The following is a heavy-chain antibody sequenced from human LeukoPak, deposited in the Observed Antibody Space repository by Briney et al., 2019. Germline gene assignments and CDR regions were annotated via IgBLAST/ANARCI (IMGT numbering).Heavy chain of an antibody. Sequence: GGSLSLSCAASGFTVSNNYMSWVRQTPGKGLEWVSVIYVGGSAYYADSVKGRFTISGDSSKNTLYLQMNSLRAEDTAVYYCARLKIDGTHFDYWGQGTLVTVSS. CDR3: ARLKIDGTHFDY. J-gene: IGHJ4*02. CDR1: GFTVSNNY. CDR2: IYVGGSA. V-gene: IGHV3-53*01. D-gene: IGHD3-9*01.